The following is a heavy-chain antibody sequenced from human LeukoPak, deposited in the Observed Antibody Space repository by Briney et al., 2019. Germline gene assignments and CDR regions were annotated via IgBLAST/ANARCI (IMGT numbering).Heavy chain of an antibody. D-gene: IGHD6-13*01. J-gene: IGHJ4*02. V-gene: IGHV1-8*02. Sequence: GASVKVSCKASGYTFIGYYMHWVRQAPGQGLEWLGRMNPNSGDTAYAQKFQGRVTMTRSTSINTAYMELTSLRSEDTAVYFCARLGIAAADDDYWGQGTLVTVSS. CDR2: MNPNSGDT. CDR3: ARLGIAAADDDY. CDR1: GYTFIGYY.